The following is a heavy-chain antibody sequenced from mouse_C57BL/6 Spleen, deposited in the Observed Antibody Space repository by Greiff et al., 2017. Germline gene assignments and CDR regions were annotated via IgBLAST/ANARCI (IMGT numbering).Heavy chain of an antibody. D-gene: IGHD1-1*01. J-gene: IGHJ3*01. CDR2: ISSGGSYT. Sequence: EVHLVESGGDLVKPGGSLKLSCAASGFTFSSYGMSWVRQTPDKRLEWVATISSGGSYTYYPDSVKGRFTISRDNDKKTLFLQKSSRTSEDTTMYYCAGLNYGSGLAWFAYWGQGTLVTVSA. CDR3: AGLNYGSGLAWFAY. CDR1: GFTFSSYG. V-gene: IGHV5-6*01.